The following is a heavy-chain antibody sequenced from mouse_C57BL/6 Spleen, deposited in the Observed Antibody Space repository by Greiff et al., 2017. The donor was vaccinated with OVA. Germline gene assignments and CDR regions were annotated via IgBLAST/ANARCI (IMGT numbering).Heavy chain of an antibody. D-gene: IGHD2-4*01. CDR2: IYPGSGST. V-gene: IGHV1-55*01. J-gene: IGHJ2*01. Sequence: QVQLKQPGAELVKPGASVKMSCKASGYTFTSYWITWVKQRPGQGLEWIGDIYPGSGSTNYNEKFKSKATLTVDTSSSTAYMQLSSLTSEDSAVYYCARSDYDPYYFDYWGQGTTLTVSS. CDR3: ARSDYDPYYFDY. CDR1: GYTFTSYW.